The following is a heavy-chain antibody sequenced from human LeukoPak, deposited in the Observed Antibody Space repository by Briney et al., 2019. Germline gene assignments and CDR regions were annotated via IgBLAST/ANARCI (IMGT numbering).Heavy chain of an antibody. CDR2: FNYSGRT. Sequence: AETLTLSCTASGDSISSSGFYWAWIGQPPGKGLEWIGSFNYSGRTYYNLSLKSRFSISEDASKNQFSLNLSSVTAADTAVYYCARIVLLWFRDLREEGYFEYGGQGTLVTVSS. J-gene: IGHJ4*02. V-gene: IGHV4-39*01. CDR1: GDSISSSGFY. CDR3: ARIVLLWFRDLREEGYFEY. D-gene: IGHD3-10*01.